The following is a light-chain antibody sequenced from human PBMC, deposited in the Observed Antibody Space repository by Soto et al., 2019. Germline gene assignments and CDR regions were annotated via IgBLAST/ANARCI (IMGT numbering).Light chain of an antibody. CDR2: DTS. CDR3: QQYNGYSPWT. CDR1: QRVNSW. Sequence: DIQMTQSPSTLSASVENRVTITSRASQRVNSWLAWSQQKPGKALQLLIYDTSTLESGVPSRFSGSGSGTEFTLTISSLQPDDFATYYCQQYNGYSPWTFGQRTKVDIK. V-gene: IGKV1-5*01. J-gene: IGKJ1*01.